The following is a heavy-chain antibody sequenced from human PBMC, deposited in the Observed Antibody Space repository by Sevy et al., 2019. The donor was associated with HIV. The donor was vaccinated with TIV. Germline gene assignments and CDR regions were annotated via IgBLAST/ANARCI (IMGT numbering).Heavy chain of an antibody. CDR3: TRQLRDYYCFYMDV. Sequence: GGSLRLSCAASGFTVNNNYMNWVRQAPGKGLEWVSVIYSGGGTYYADSVKGRFTISRDNSKNTLNLQMNSLRAEDTAVYYCTRQLRDYYCFYMDVWGKGTTVTVSS. CDR2: IYSGGGT. CDR1: GFTVNNNY. V-gene: IGHV3-53*01. D-gene: IGHD1-1*01. J-gene: IGHJ6*03.